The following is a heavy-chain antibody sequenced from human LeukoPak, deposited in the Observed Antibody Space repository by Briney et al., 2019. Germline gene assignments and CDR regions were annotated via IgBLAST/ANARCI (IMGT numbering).Heavy chain of an antibody. CDR3: ARGTLGSDDAFDI. Sequence: SETLSLTCTVSGGSTSSYYWSWIRQPPGKGLEWIGYIYYSGSTNYNPSLKSRVTISVDKSKNQFSLKLSSVTAADTAVYYCARGTLGSDDAFDIWGQGTMVTVSS. D-gene: IGHD1-26*01. J-gene: IGHJ3*02. V-gene: IGHV4-59*08. CDR2: IYYSGST. CDR1: GGSTSSYY.